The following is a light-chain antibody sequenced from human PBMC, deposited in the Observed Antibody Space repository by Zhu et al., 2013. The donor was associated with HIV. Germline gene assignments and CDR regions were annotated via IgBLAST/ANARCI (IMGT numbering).Light chain of an antibody. J-gene: IGKJ2*03. CDR1: QGISNY. V-gene: IGKV1-27*01. CDR2: AAS. CDR3: QKXNSAPYS. Sequence: DIQMTQSPSAMSASVGDRITITCRASQGISNYLAWYQQKPGKVPKLLIYAASTLQSGVPSRFSGSGSGTDFTLTISSLQPEDVATXYCQKXNSAPYSFGQGTKLEIK.